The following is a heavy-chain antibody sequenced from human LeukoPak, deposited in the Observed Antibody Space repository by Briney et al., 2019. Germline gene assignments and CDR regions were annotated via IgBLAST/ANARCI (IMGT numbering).Heavy chain of an antibody. Sequence: GRSLRLSCAASGFTFNNYAMHWVRQAPGKGLEWVAIIAFDGINNFYTGSVKGRFTISRDNSKSTLYLQMNSLRPEDSAVYYCARATGGSYYDADYYYGLDVWGQGSLVTVSS. J-gene: IGHJ6*02. CDR1: GFTFNNYA. D-gene: IGHD1-26*01. V-gene: IGHV3-30*04. CDR3: ARATGGSYYDADYYYGLDV. CDR2: IAFDGINN.